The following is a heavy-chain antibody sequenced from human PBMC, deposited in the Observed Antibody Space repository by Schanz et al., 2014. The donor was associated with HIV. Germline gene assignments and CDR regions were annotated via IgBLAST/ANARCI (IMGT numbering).Heavy chain of an antibody. V-gene: IGHV1-18*01. J-gene: IGHJ4*02. CDR1: GGSFSSYA. CDR2: ISAYNGNT. Sequence: QVQLVLSGAEVKKPGSSVKVSCKASGGSFSSYAINWVRQAPGQGLEWMGWISAYNGNTNYAQKFQGRLTMTTDTSTSTAYMELRSLRSDDTAVYYCARDRPVIVGATRADGGTDFDYWGQGTLVTVSS. CDR3: ARDRPVIVGATRADGGTDFDY. D-gene: IGHD1-26*01.